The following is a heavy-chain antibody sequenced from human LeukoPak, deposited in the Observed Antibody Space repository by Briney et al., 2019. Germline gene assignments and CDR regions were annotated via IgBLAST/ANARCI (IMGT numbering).Heavy chain of an antibody. CDR1: GLIVTNAW. CDR2: IASKTDGGTT. V-gene: IGHV3-15*04. CDR3: TTGIRGD. Sequence: GGSLRLSCAASGLIVTNAWMNWVRQAPGKGLEWVGRIASKTDGGTTDYAAPVKGRFTISRDDSKNTLFLQMNSLKTEDTAVYYCTTGIRGDCGQGTLVTVSS. J-gene: IGHJ4*02.